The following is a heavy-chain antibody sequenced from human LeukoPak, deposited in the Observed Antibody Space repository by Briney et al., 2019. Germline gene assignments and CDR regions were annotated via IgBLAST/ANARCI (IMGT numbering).Heavy chain of an antibody. CDR1: GFTLSPFW. Sequence: GGSLRLSCAASGFTLSPFWMHWVRQPPGKGPVWVSRIGPDGSATNYADSVKGRFTISRDNARNTLYLQISSLRAEDTAVYYCASDMWGTFDYWGQGTLVTVSS. CDR2: IGPDGSAT. J-gene: IGHJ4*02. V-gene: IGHV3-74*01. CDR3: ASDMWGTFDY. D-gene: IGHD1-1*01.